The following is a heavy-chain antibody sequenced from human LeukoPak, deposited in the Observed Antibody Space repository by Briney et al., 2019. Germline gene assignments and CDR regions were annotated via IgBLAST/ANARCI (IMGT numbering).Heavy chain of an antibody. CDR3: ASVGRLDDSSGCLPLDPTIYYYYSMDV. D-gene: IGHD3-22*01. J-gene: IGHJ6*02. CDR2: INHSGST. CDR1: GGSFSGYY. Sequence: PSETLSLTCAVYGGSFSGYYWSWIRQPPGKGLEWIGEINHSGSTNYNPSLKSRVTISVDTSKNQFSLKLSSVTAADTAVYYCASVGRLDDSSGCLPLDPTIYYYYSMDVWGQGTTVTVSS. V-gene: IGHV4-34*01.